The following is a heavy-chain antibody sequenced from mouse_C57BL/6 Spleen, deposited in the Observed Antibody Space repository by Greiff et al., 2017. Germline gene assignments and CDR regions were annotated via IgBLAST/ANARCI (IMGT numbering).Heavy chain of an antibody. CDR3: ARSASTYWYFDV. Sequence: QVQLKQPGAELVKPGASVKLSCKASGYTFTSYWMQWVKQRPGQGLEWIGEIDPSDSYTNYNQKFKGKATLTLDTSSSTAYMQLSSLTSEDSAVYYCARSASTYWYFDVWGTGTTVTVSS. CDR2: IDPSDSYT. CDR1: GYTFTSYW. J-gene: IGHJ1*03. V-gene: IGHV1-50*01. D-gene: IGHD6-1*01.